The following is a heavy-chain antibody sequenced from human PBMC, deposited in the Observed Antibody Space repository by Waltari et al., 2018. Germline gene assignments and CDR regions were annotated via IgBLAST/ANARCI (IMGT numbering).Heavy chain of an antibody. CDR1: GFPFSCYN. D-gene: IGHD6-19*01. V-gene: IGHV3-48*01. J-gene: IGHJ5*02. CDR3: ARDRGGEQWPPGWFDP. Sequence: EVQLVESGGGLVQPGGSLRLSCAASGFPFSCYNMNGVRQAPGKGLEWVSYISSSSRTIYYADSVKGRFTISRDNAKNSLFLQMTSLGAEDTAVYYCARDRGGEQWPPGWFDPWGQGTLVTVSS. CDR2: ISSSSRTI.